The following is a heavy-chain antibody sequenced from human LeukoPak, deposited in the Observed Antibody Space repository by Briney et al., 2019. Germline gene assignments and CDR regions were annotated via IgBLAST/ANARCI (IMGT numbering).Heavy chain of an antibody. D-gene: IGHD4-23*01. V-gene: IGHV3-66*01. CDR1: GFTVSSNY. Sequence: PGGSLRLSCAASGFTVSSNYMSWVRQAPGKGLEWVSVIYSGGSTYYADSVKGRFTISRDNSKNTLYLQMNGLRAEDTAVYYCARVGYYGGNSNGFYFDYWGQGTLVTVSS. CDR3: ARVGYYGGNSNGFYFDY. J-gene: IGHJ4*02. CDR2: IYSGGST.